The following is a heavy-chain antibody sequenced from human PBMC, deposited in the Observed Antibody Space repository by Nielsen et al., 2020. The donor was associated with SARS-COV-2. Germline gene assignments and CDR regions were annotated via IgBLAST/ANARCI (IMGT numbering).Heavy chain of an antibody. J-gene: IGHJ4*02. D-gene: IGHD6-13*01. CDR2: IHAGNGNT. CDR1: GTPSTNYH. V-gene: IGHV1-3*01. CDR3: ARLIVAAASYFDY. Sequence: ASVKVSCKASGTPSTNYHIHWVRQTPGQRFEWMGWIHAGNGNTKYAQKFQGRVTITADESSSTDYMELSGLRSDDTAVYYCARLIVAAASYFDYWGQGTLVTVSS.